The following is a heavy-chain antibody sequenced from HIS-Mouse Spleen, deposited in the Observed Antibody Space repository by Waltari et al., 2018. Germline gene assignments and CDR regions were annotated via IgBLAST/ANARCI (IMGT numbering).Heavy chain of an antibody. D-gene: IGHD4-4*01. V-gene: IGHV1-8*01. CDR1: GYTFTSYD. CDR3: ARGHDYSNYFDY. Sequence: QVQLVQSGAEVKKPGASVKVSCKASGYTFTSYDINWVRQATGKGLEWMGWMNPTSGNTGYAQKFQGRVTMTRNTSISTAYMELSSLRSEDTAVYYCARGHDYSNYFDYWGQGTLVTVSS. J-gene: IGHJ4*02. CDR2: MNPTSGNT.